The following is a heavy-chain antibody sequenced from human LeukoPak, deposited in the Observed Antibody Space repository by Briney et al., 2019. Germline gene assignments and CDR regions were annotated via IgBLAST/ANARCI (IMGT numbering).Heavy chain of an antibody. Sequence: GGSLRLSCAASGFTFSNYGMHWVRQAPGKGLEWVAFISYDGIMAFISFDGSNRHYVDSAKGRFTISRDNSKNTLYLQMNSLRAEDTAVYYCARDSVVVAATNFDYWGQGALVTVSS. CDR2: ISYDGIMAFISFDGSNR. J-gene: IGHJ4*02. CDR1: GFTFSNYG. CDR3: ARDSVVVAATNFDY. D-gene: IGHD2-15*01. V-gene: IGHV3-30*03.